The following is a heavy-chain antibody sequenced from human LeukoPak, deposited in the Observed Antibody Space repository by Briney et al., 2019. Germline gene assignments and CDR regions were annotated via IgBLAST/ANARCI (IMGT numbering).Heavy chain of an antibody. V-gene: IGHV4-34*01. CDR1: GGSFSGYY. J-gene: IGHJ1*01. Sequence: PSETLSLTCGVKGGSFSGYYWSWIRQPPGKGLEWIGEINHSGSTNYNPSLKSRVTISVDTSKNQFSLKLSSVTAADTAVYYCARQYSSGWYKGYFQYWGQGTLVTVSS. D-gene: IGHD6-19*01. CDR2: INHSGST. CDR3: ARQYSSGWYKGYFQY.